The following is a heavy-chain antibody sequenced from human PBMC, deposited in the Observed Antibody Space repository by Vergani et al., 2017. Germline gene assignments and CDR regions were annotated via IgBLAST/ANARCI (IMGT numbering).Heavy chain of an antibody. CDR1: GFTFGDYA. Sequence: EVQLVESGGGLVQPGRSLRLSCTASGFTFGDYAMSWVRQAPGKGLEWVGFIRSKAYGGTTEYAASVKGRFTNSRDDSKSIAYLQMNSLKTEDTAVYYCNAYYYDSSGYYLPLNYFDYWGQGTLVTVSS. CDR2: IRSKAYGGTT. J-gene: IGHJ4*02. D-gene: IGHD3-22*01. CDR3: NAYYYDSSGYYLPLNYFDY. V-gene: IGHV3-49*04.